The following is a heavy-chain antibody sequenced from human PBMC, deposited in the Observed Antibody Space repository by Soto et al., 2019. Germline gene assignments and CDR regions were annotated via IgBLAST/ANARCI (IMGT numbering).Heavy chain of an antibody. J-gene: IGHJ6*02. Sequence: QVQLQQWGAGLLKPSETLSLTCAVYGGSFSGYYWSWIRQPPGKGLEWIGEINHSGSTNYNPSLKRRVXXSXNXXKNQFSLNLSSVTAADTAVYYCARHYGDYGNGMDVWGQGTTVTVSS. CDR1: GGSFSGYY. CDR3: ARHYGDYGNGMDV. V-gene: IGHV4-34*01. D-gene: IGHD4-17*01. CDR2: INHSGST.